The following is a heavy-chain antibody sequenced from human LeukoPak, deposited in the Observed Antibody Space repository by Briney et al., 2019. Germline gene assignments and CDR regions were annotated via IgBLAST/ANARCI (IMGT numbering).Heavy chain of an antibody. J-gene: IGHJ4*02. D-gene: IGHD2-15*01. CDR1: GFTLSHYA. CDR3: AKGHRYCTSGNCNSAVDY. V-gene: IGHV3-23*01. Sequence: GALRLSCSMSGFTLSHYAMSWVRQAPEKGLEWVSTIGGGGGSTDYTDSVKGRFTISRDNSKNTLYLQMNSLGAEDTAVYYCAKGHRYCTSGNCNSAVDYWGQGTLVTVSS. CDR2: IGGGGGST.